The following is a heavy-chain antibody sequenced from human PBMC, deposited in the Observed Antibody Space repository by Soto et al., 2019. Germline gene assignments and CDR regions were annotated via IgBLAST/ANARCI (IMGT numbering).Heavy chain of an antibody. Sequence: VKVSCKVSGYTLTELSMHWVRQAPGKGLEWMGGFDPEDGETIYAQKFQGRVTMTEDTSTDAAYMELSSLRSEDTAVYYCATGRYIVVVVAASDYYFDYWGQGTLVTVSS. CDR3: ATGRYIVVVVAASDYYFDY. D-gene: IGHD2-15*01. CDR2: FDPEDGET. J-gene: IGHJ4*02. V-gene: IGHV1-24*01. CDR1: GYTLTELS.